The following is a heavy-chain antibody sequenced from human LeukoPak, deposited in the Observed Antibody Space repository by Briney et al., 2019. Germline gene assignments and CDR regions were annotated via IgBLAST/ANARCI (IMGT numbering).Heavy chain of an antibody. CDR2: ITWDGGST. D-gene: IGHD3-10*01. CDR3: AKGKNTGSYLSHVDY. CDR1: GFTFDDYT. V-gene: IGHV3-43*01. Sequence: GGSLRLSCAASGFTFDDYTMHWVRQAPGKGLEWVSLITWDGGSTYYADSVKGRFTISRDNSKNSLYLQMNSLRTEDTALYYCAKGKNTGSYLSHVDYWGQGTLITVSS. J-gene: IGHJ4*02.